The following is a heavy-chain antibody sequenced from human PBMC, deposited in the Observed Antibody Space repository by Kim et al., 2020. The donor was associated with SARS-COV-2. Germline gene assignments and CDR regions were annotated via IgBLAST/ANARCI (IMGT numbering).Heavy chain of an antibody. Sequence: GGSLRLSCAASGFTFSSYGMHWVRQAPGKGLEWVAVISYDGSNKYYADSVKGRFTISRDNSKNTLYLQMNSLRAEDTAVYYCAKMGLLYRYYYYYMDVWGKGTTVTVSS. J-gene: IGHJ6*03. D-gene: IGHD2-2*02. CDR3: AKMGLLYRYYYYYMDV. CDR2: ISYDGSNK. V-gene: IGHV3-30*18. CDR1: GFTFSSYG.